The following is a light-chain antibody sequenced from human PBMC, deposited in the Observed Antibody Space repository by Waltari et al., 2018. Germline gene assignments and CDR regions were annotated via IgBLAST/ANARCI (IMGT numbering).Light chain of an antibody. V-gene: IGKV3-11*01. CDR2: SAS. CDR1: QSVSSY. J-gene: IGKJ1*01. CDR3: QQRSNWPRT. Sequence: SCRASQSVSSYLAWYQQMPGQAPRLLIHSASNRATGIPARFSGGGSGTDFTLTISSLEPEDFAVYYCQQRSNWPRTFGQGTKVEIK.